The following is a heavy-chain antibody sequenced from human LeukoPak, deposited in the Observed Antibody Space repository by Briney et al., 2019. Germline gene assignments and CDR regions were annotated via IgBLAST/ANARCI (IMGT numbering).Heavy chain of an antibody. D-gene: IGHD3-9*01. CDR3: ARQVLRYFDWPPVGYFDL. V-gene: IGHV4-59*08. Sequence: SETLSLTCTVSGDSIGSYFWSWIRQSPGKGLEWIGHIYHSGSTNYNPSLKSRVTISVDTSKNQFSLKLSSVTAADTAVYYCARQVLRYFDWPPVGYFDLWGRDTLVTVSS. CDR1: GDSIGSYF. J-gene: IGHJ2*01. CDR2: IYHSGST.